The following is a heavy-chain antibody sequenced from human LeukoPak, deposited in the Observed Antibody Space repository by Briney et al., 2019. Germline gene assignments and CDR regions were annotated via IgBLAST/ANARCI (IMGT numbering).Heavy chain of an antibody. CDR2: INGSGGRT. CDR1: GFTFSSSA. D-gene: IGHD2-2*01. V-gene: IGHV3-23*01. J-gene: IGHJ4*02. CDR3: AKDSLRTVPKASFDS. Sequence: GGSLRLSCIASGFTFSSSAMSWVRQAPGKGLEWVSDINGSGGRTYYADSVKGRFTISRDNSKSTLLLQMNSLRAEDTAVYYCAKDSLRTVPKASFDSWGQGTLVTVSS.